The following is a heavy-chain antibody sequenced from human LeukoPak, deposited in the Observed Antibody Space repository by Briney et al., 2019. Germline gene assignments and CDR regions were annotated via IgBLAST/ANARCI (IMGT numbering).Heavy chain of an antibody. Sequence: SETLSLTCTVSGGSISSYYWSWIRQPVGKGLEWIGRIYTSGSTNYNPSLKSRVTMSVDTSKNQFSLKLSSVTAADTAVYYCARHTPLVLAPSGYYYLMDVWGQGTTVTVSS. CDR3: ARHTPLVLAPSGYYYLMDV. CDR2: IYTSGST. J-gene: IGHJ6*02. V-gene: IGHV4-4*07. D-gene: IGHD5-18*01. CDR1: GGSISSYY.